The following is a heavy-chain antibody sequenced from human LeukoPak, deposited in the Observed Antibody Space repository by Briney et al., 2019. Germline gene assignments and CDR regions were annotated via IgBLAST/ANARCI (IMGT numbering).Heavy chain of an antibody. CDR2: ISGSGGST. V-gene: IGHV3-23*01. Sequence: GGSLRLSCAASGFTFSSYAMSWVRQAPGKGLEWVSAISGSGGSTYYADSVKGRFTISRDNSKNTLYLQMNSLRAEDTAVYYCEKRESRRYSPFDYWGQGTLVTVSS. CDR1: GFTFSSYA. D-gene: IGHD2-21*01. J-gene: IGHJ4*02. CDR3: EKRESRRYSPFDY.